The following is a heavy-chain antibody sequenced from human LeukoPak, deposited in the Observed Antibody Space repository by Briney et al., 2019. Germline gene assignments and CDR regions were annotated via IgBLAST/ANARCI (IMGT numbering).Heavy chain of an antibody. Sequence: SETLSLTCAVYGGSFSGYYWSWIRQPPGKGLESIGEINHSGSTNYNPSLKSRVTISVDTSKNQFSLKLSSVTAADTAVYYCARGRYSSRNLDYWGQGTLVTVSS. D-gene: IGHD6-13*01. CDR3: ARGRYSSRNLDY. CDR2: INHSGST. V-gene: IGHV4-34*01. J-gene: IGHJ4*02. CDR1: GGSFSGYY.